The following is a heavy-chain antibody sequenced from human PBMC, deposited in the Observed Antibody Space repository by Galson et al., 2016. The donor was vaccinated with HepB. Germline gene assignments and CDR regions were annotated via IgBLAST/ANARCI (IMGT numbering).Heavy chain of an antibody. CDR2: ISYDGSIE. J-gene: IGHJ6*02. CDR1: GFTFSSYP. V-gene: IGHV3-30*04. D-gene: IGHD6-13*01. Sequence: SLRLSCAASGFTFSSYPMHWVRQAPGKGLEWVAVISYDGSIEYYADSVKGQFTISRDNPKNTVYLQMNSLRPEETAVYYCARGSAAGTWGYGMGVWGQGTTVSVS. CDR3: ARGSAAGTWGYGMGV.